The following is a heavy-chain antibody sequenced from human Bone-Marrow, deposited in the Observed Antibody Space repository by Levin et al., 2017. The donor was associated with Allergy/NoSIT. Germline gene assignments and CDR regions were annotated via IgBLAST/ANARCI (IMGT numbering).Heavy chain of an antibody. V-gene: IGHV3-21*06. J-gene: IGHJ4*02. CDR3: VRDAYCGDDCYSGAEFDQ. Sequence: GGSLRLSCAVSGFTLRTYSMSWVRQAPGQGLEWVSSVSSSGTYIHDADSVKGRFTISRDNAKNSLYLQMKSLRVEDTAVYYCVRDAYCGDDCYSGAEFDQWGQGTLVTVSS. D-gene: IGHD2-21*02. CDR2: VSSSGTYI. CDR1: GFTLRTYS.